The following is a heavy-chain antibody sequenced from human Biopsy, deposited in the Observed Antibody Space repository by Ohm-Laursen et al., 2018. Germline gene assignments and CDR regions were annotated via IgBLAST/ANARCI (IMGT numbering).Heavy chain of an antibody. CDR3: ARAFGGAYYSYAFDL. D-gene: IGHD2-21*02. Sequence: ASVKVSCKASGYTFYSYGITWVRQAPGQGLEWMGWITADNTNSAQKFQGRLTMTTDISTGTAYMDLKGLRSDDTAIYYCARAFGGAYYSYAFDLWGQGTLVTVSS. V-gene: IGHV1-18*01. CDR1: GYTFYSYG. J-gene: IGHJ3*01. CDR2: ITADNT.